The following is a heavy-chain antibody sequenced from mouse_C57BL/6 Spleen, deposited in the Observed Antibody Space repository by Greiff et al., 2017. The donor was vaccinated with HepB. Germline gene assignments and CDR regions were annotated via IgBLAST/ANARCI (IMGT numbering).Heavy chain of an antibody. J-gene: IGHJ2*01. CDR3: ARGTTVVAPFDY. CDR2: INPSNGGT. V-gene: IGHV1-53*01. CDR1: GYTFTSYW. D-gene: IGHD1-1*01. Sequence: VQLQQPGPELVKPGASVKLSCKASGYTFTSYWMHWVKQRPGQGLEWIGNINPSNGGTNYNEKFKSKATLTVDKSSSTAYMQLSSLTSEDSAVYYCARGTTVVAPFDYWGQGTTLTVSS.